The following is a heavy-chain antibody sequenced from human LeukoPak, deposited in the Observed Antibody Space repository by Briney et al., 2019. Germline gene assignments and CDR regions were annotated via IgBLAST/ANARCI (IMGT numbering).Heavy chain of an antibody. J-gene: IGHJ4*02. V-gene: IGHV3-48*01. Sequence: GGSLRLSCAASGFTFSNYNMNWVRQAPGKGLEWVSYISSSGTTIYYADSVKGRFTISRDNAKDSLYLQMNSLRAEDTAVYYCARERIYYGSGNLYWGKGALVTVSS. CDR3: ARERIYYGSGNLY. CDR1: GFTFSNYN. CDR2: ISSSGTTI. D-gene: IGHD3-10*01.